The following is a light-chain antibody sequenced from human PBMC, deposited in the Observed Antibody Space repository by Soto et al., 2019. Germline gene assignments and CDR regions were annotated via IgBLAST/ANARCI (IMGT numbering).Light chain of an antibody. Sequence: DIQMTQSPSSLSASVGDRVTITCRASQGISNYLAWYQQKPGKVPKLLIYAASTLQSGVPSRFSGSGSGTDFTLTISILQPEDVANYYCQKYNSALITFGQGTRLEIK. CDR3: QKYNSALIT. V-gene: IGKV1-27*01. CDR1: QGISNY. CDR2: AAS. J-gene: IGKJ5*01.